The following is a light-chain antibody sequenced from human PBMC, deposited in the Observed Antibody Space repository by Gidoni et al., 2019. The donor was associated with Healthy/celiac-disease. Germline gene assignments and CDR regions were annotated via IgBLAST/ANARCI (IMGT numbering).Light chain of an antibody. Sequence: SYELTHPPSLSVSPGQTASIPCPGDKLGDKYACWYQQKPGQSPVLVIYQDSKRPSGIPERFSGSNSGNTATLTISGTQAMDEADYYCQAWDSSVVFGVVTKLTVL. CDR3: QAWDSSVV. CDR2: QDS. J-gene: IGLJ2*01. V-gene: IGLV3-1*01. CDR1: KLGDKY.